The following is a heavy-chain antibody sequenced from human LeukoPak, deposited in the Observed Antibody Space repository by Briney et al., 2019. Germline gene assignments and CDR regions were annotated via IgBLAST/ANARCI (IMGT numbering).Heavy chain of an antibody. CDR2: IYYTGNT. CDR1: GASISSGSYC. V-gene: IGHV4-39*01. CDR3: ATIAEFCGGDCYSGYFQQ. Sequence: PSETLSLTCTVSGASISSGSYCWGWIRQPPGKGLEWIGSIYYTGNTYYDPSLNSRVTISVDTSKKQFSLRLSSVTAADTAVYYCATIAEFCGGDCYSGYFQQWGQGTLVTVSS. J-gene: IGHJ1*01. D-gene: IGHD2-21*02.